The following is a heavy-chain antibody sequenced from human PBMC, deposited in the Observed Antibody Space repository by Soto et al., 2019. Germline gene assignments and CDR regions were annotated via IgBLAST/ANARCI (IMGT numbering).Heavy chain of an antibody. J-gene: IGHJ4*02. D-gene: IGHD3-22*01. V-gene: IGHV4-61*01. CDR2: IYYNGNT. CDR3: SRDNSGYFPTY. Sequence: SETLSLTCSVSGGSVNSANYYWSWMRQPPGKGLEWIGFIYYNGNTKYNPSLKSRVTISLDTSKNQFSLNLTSVTAADAAVYFCSRDNSGYFPTYWGQGTLVTVSS. CDR1: GGSVNSANYY.